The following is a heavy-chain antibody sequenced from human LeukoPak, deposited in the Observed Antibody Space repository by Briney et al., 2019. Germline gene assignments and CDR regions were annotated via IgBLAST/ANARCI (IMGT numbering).Heavy chain of an antibody. D-gene: IGHD5-18*01. V-gene: IGHV3-48*01. Sequence: TGGSLRLSCAASGFTFSSYSMNWVRQAPGKGLEWVSYISSSSSTIYYADSVKGRFTISRDNSKNTLYLQMNSLRAEDTAVYYCAKSPRGTQIHLWLHPFEYWGQGTLVTVSS. CDR3: AKSPRGTQIHLWLHPFEY. CDR2: ISSSSSTI. CDR1: GFTFSSYS. J-gene: IGHJ4*02.